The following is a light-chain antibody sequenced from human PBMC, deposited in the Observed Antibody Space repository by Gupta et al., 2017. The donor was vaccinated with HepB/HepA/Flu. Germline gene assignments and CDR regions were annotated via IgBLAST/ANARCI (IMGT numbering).Light chain of an antibody. J-gene: IGLJ1*01. Sequence: QSALTQPASVSGSPGQSITIPCTGTNSDIGGYNYVSWYQQHPGKAPKLIIYSVSDRPSVVSNRFSGSKSGNTASLTISGLQAEDEADYYCTSYTSSITYVFGTGTRVTVL. CDR3: TSYTSSITYV. CDR1: NSDIGGYNY. CDR2: SVS. V-gene: IGLV2-14*03.